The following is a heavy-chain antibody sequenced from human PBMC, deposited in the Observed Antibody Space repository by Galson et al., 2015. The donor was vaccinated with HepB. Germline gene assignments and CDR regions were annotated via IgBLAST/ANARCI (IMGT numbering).Heavy chain of an antibody. V-gene: IGHV3-21*01. CDR3: ARDRGYCGGYCYAKYFQH. J-gene: IGHJ1*01. Sequence: SLRLPCAASGFNFSSYSMNWVRQAPGKGPEWVSSISSSSSYIYYEDTVKGRVTISRDNAKNSLYLQMNSLRAEYTAVYYFARDRGYCGGYCYAKYFQHWVQGTLFTVAS. D-gene: IGHD2-21*01. CDR1: GFNFSSYS. CDR2: ISSSSSYI.